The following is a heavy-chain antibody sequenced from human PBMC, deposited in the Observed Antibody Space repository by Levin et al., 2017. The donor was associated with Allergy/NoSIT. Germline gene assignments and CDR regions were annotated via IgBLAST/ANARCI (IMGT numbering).Heavy chain of an antibody. J-gene: IGHJ4*02. CDR1: GGSVRSGSYY. CDR2: RYYSGST. Sequence: SQTLSLTCTVSGGSVRSGSYYWSWIRQPPGKGLEWIGYRYYSGSTSYNPSLKSRVTISADTSKNQFSLKLTSVTAADTAVYYCARDRSGSYFDYWGQGTLVTVSS. CDR3: ARDRSGSYFDY. D-gene: IGHD5-12*01. V-gene: IGHV4-61*01.